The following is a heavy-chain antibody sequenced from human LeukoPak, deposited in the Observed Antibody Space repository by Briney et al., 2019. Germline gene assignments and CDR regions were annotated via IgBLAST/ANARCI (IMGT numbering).Heavy chain of an antibody. CDR2: IYTSGST. Sequence: SETLSLTCTVSGGSISSYCWSWVRQPPGKGLEWIGYIYTSGSTGYNPSLKSRVTMSVDTSKTQLSMELRFLTAADTAVYFCATSYDAKTAPYDLWGQGTLVTVSS. D-gene: IGHD3-3*01. J-gene: IGHJ5*02. CDR3: ATSYDAKTAPYDL. CDR1: GGSISSYC. V-gene: IGHV4-4*09.